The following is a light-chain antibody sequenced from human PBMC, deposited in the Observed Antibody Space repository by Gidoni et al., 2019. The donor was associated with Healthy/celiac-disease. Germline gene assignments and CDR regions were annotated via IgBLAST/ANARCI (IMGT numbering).Light chain of an antibody. Sequence: SYVLTQPPPVSVAPGQTARITCGGNNMGSKSVHWYQQKPGQAPVLVVYVDSDRPSGIPERFSGSNSGNTATLTISRVEAGDEADYYCQVWDSSSDQEVFGGGTKLTVL. CDR1: NMGSKS. CDR2: VDS. V-gene: IGLV3-21*02. CDR3: QVWDSSSDQEV. J-gene: IGLJ2*01.